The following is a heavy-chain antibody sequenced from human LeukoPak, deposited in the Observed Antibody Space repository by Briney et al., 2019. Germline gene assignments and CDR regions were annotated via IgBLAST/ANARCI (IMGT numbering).Heavy chain of an antibody. Sequence: SETLSLTCTVSGGSISSYYWSWIRQPPGEGLEWIGYIYYSGSTNYNPSLKSRVTISVDTSKNQFSLKLSSVTAADTAVYYCARDGGDGYNYFFDYWGQGTLVTVSS. CDR1: GGSISSYY. D-gene: IGHD5-24*01. V-gene: IGHV4-59*01. CDR3: ARDGGDGYNYFFDY. CDR2: IYYSGST. J-gene: IGHJ4*02.